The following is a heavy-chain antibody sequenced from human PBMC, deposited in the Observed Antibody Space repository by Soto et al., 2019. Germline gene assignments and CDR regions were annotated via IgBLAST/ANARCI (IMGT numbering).Heavy chain of an antibody. CDR3: ATDPGYSLDY. Sequence: SQTLSLTCVISGDSVSIYSGAWNWIRQSPSRGLEWLGRTYYRSKWYYDYAESVKSRIIISVDTSKNQFSLQLNSVTPEDAAVYYFATDPGYSLDYWGQGTKVTVSS. CDR2: TYYRSKWYY. J-gene: IGHJ4*02. CDR1: GDSVSIYSGA. V-gene: IGHV6-1*01. D-gene: IGHD5-12*01.